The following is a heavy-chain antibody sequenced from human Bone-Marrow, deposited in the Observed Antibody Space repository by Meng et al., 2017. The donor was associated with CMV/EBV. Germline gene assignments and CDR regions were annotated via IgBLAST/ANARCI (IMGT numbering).Heavy chain of an antibody. J-gene: IGHJ4*02. Sequence: GESLKISCAASGFTFDDYGMSWVRQPTGKGLEWVSGINWNGGSTGYADSVKGRFTISRDNAKNSLYLQMNSLRAEDTALYYCARANRPGGSYAGWPVNYWGQGTLVTVSS. CDR2: INWNGGST. D-gene: IGHD1-14*01. CDR3: ARANRPGGSYAGWPVNY. CDR1: GFTFDDYG. V-gene: IGHV3-20*04.